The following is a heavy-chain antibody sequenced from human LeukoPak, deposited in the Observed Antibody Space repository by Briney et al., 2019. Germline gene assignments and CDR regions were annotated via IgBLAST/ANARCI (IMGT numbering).Heavy chain of an antibody. V-gene: IGHV3-9*01. J-gene: IGHJ4*02. Sequence: PGGSLRLSCAASGFTFDDYAMHWVRQAPGKGLEWVSGISWNSGSIGYADSVKGRFTISRDNAKNSLYLQMNSLRAEDTALYYCAKDLESRTHYYGTGFDYWGQGTLVTVSS. CDR2: ISWNSGSI. CDR3: AKDLESRTHYYGTGFDY. D-gene: IGHD3-10*01. CDR1: GFTFDDYA.